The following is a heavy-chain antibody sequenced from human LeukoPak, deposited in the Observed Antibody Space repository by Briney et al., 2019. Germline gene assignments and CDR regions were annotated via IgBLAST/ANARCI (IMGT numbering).Heavy chain of an antibody. CDR3: ARESWLQPDWFDP. D-gene: IGHD5-24*01. J-gene: IGHJ5*02. V-gene: IGHV3-7*01. CDR2: IKQDGSEK. CDR1: GFTFSSYW. Sequence: PGGSLRLSCAASGFTFSSYWMSWVRQAPGKGLEWVANIKQDGSEKYYVDSVKGRFTISRDNAKNSLYLQMNSLRAEDTAVYYCARESWLQPDWFDPWGQGTLVTVSS.